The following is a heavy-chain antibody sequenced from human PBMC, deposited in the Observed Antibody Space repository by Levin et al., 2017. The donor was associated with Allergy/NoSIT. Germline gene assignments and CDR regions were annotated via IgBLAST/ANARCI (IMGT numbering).Heavy chain of an antibody. CDR1: RFTFTNSA. V-gene: IGHV3-23*01. CDR3: AKFGRTAGVYDSSDAYDI. Sequence: LSLTCAASRFTFTNSAMSWVSQDPGKGQEWVSGIHDSGRYTDYADSVKGRFTISRDNSKNTLYLQMNSLRAEDTAVYYCAKFGRTAGVYDSSDAYDIWGQGTMVSVSS. D-gene: IGHD3-22*01. CDR2: IHDSGRYT. J-gene: IGHJ3*02.